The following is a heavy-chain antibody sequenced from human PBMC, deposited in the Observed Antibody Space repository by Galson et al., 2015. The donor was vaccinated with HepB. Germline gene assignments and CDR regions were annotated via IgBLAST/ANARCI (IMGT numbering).Heavy chain of an antibody. D-gene: IGHD2-15*01. J-gene: IGHJ5*02. CDR2: IYPGESDT. Sequence: SGAEVKKPGQSLKISCKGSGYSFANHWIGWVRQMPGKGLEWMGMIYPGESDTRYSPAFQGQVTFSVDKSLTTAYLHWSSLRASDSAMYYCVIHCNIGKYCSGGICYFGPVSGACWFAPWGQGTLVTVSS. CDR1: GYSFANHW. CDR3: VIHCNIGKYCSGGICYFGPVSGACWFAP. V-gene: IGHV5-51*01.